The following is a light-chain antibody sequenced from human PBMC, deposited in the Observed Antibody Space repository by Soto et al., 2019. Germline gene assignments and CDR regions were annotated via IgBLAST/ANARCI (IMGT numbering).Light chain of an antibody. J-gene: IGLJ1*01. CDR3: SSYTSSTSFY. CDR2: DVS. V-gene: IGLV2-14*01. CDR1: SSDIGAYNY. Sequence: QSALTQPASVSGSPGQSITISCTGTSSDIGAYNYVSRYQQHPGKAPKLMIYDVSNRPSGVSNRFSGSKSGNTASLTISGLQAEDESDYYCSSYTSSTSFYFGTGTKVTVL.